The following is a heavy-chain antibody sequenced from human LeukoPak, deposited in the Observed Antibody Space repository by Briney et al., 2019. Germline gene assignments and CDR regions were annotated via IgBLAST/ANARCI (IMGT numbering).Heavy chain of an antibody. V-gene: IGHV4-4*07. Sequence: SETLSLTCTVSGDSISNYCWTWIRQPAGKGLEWIGRICFSGSTNYNPSLKSRVTMSGDTSKNQFSLKLTSVTAADTAVYYCARGVAAATDIFDSWGQGTLVTVSS. CDR1: GDSISNYC. J-gene: IGHJ4*02. CDR3: ARGVAAATDIFDS. D-gene: IGHD5-12*01. CDR2: ICFSGST.